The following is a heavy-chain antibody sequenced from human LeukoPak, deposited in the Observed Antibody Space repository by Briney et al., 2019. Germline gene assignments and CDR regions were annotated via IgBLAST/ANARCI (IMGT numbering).Heavy chain of an antibody. CDR3: ARHSSNWRYFHY. CDR1: GGSISSYY. CDR2: IYSSGTT. Sequence: SETLSLTCTVSGGSISSYYWSWIRQPAGKGLEWIGRIYSSGTTNYNPSLKSRVTMSVDTSKNQFSLKLSSVTAADTALHFCARHSSNWRYFHYWGQGTLVTVSS. J-gene: IGHJ4*02. D-gene: IGHD6-13*01. V-gene: IGHV4-4*07.